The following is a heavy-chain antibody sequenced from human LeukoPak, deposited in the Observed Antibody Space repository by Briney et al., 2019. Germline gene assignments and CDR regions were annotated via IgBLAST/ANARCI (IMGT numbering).Heavy chain of an antibody. CDR3: AKVYSYGSRGYFDL. V-gene: IGHV3-43*02. CDR2: ISWDGGST. CDR1: GFTFDDYA. D-gene: IGHD5-18*01. J-gene: IGHJ2*01. Sequence: PGRSLRLSCAASGFTFDDYAMHWVRQAPGKGLEWVSLISWDGGSTYYADSVKGRFTISRDNRKNSLYLQMNSLRIEDTAFYYCAKVYSYGSRGYFDLWGRGTLVTVSS.